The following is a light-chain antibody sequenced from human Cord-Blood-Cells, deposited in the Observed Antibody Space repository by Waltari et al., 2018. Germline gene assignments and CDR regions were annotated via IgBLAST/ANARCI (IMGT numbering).Light chain of an antibody. CDR2: KAY. CDR1: QSISSW. CDR3: QQYNSYSRT. Sequence: EIQMTQSPYNGSASVGDRVTITCRARQSISSWLAWYHQKPGKAPKLLIYKAYSLESGVPSRFSGSGSGTEFTLTISSLQPDDFATYYCQQYNSYSRTFGQGTKVEIK. J-gene: IGKJ1*01. V-gene: IGKV1-5*03.